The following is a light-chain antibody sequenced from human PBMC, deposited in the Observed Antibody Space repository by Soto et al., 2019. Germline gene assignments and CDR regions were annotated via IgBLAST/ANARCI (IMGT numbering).Light chain of an antibody. Sequence: DIRMTQSPSSLSASVGDRVTITCRASQGISNHLAWYQQKPGKVPKLLIYAASTLQSGVPSRFRGSGSGTDFTLTVSSLQPKDVATYYCQNYNSAPLTFGGGTTVEIK. CDR2: AAS. V-gene: IGKV1-27*01. CDR1: QGISNH. J-gene: IGKJ4*01. CDR3: QNYNSAPLT.